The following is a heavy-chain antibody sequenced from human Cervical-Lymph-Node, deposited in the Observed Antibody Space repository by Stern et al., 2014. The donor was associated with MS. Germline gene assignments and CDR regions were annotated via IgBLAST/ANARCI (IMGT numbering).Heavy chain of an antibody. J-gene: IGHJ4*02. V-gene: IGHV5-51*01. CDR3: ARHVQGFDY. CDR2: IYPDDSDT. CDR1: GYSFTIYY. Sequence: GKLVQSGAEVKKPGESLKISCKLSGYSFTIYYIAWVRQMPGKGLVWRGVIYPDDSDTPYSATFQGEVTISAVKSITTAYLQWSSLMASDTAMYYCARHVQGFDYWGQGTLVTVSS.